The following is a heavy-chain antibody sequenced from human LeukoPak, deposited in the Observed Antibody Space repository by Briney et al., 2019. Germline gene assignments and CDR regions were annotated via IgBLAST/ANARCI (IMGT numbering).Heavy chain of an antibody. J-gene: IGHJ4*02. CDR3: ARTSSSGLVGGYYFDY. CDR1: GYFISSGYY. Sequence: ASETLSLTCTVSGYFISSGYYWGWIRQPPGKGLQWIGIIHHSGSTYYNPSLKSRVTISVDTSKNQFSLKLSSVTAADTAVYYCARTSSSGLVGGYYFDYWGQGTLVTVSS. V-gene: IGHV4-38-2*02. D-gene: IGHD6-19*01. CDR2: IHHSGST.